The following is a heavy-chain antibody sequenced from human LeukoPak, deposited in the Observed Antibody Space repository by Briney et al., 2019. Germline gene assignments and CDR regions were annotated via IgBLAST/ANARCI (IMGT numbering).Heavy chain of an antibody. Sequence: ASVKVSCKASGGTFSSYAISWVRQAPGQGLEWMGWISAYNGNTNYAQKLQGRVTMTTDTSTSTAYMELRSLRSDDTAVYYCARAGGGSYYRGGYYWGQGTLVTVSS. CDR3: ARAGGGSYYRGGYY. D-gene: IGHD1-26*01. V-gene: IGHV1-18*01. CDR1: GGTFSSYA. CDR2: ISAYNGNT. J-gene: IGHJ4*02.